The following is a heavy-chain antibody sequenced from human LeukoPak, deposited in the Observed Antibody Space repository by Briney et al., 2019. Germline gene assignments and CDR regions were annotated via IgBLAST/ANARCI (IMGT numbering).Heavy chain of an antibody. CDR3: ARDLGGSGSSPDQNFGMDV. Sequence: GGSLRLSCVASGFTLSGYSMHWVRQAPGKGLEWVAVISYDESYKYYADSVKGRFTISRDKSNNTLYLQMNSLRPEDTAVYSCARDLGGSGSSPDQNFGMDVWGQGTTVTVSS. D-gene: IGHD2-15*01. J-gene: IGHJ6*02. V-gene: IGHV3-30*04. CDR2: ISYDESYK. CDR1: GFTLSGYS.